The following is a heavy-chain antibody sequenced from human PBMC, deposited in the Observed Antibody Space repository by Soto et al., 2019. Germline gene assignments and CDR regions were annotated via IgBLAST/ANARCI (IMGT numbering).Heavy chain of an antibody. CDR2: INPSGGST. J-gene: IGHJ5*02. Sequence: VKLVQSGAEVKKPGASVTVSCKTSGYTFSSHYIHWVRQAPGQGLEWMGLINPSGGSTDYAQKFQGRLTMTRDTSTSTVYMELSSLTSEDTAVYYCARLNYGGSSAWFDPWGQGTLVTVSS. CDR3: ARLNYGGSSAWFDP. V-gene: IGHV1-46*01. CDR1: GYTFSSHY. D-gene: IGHD2-15*01.